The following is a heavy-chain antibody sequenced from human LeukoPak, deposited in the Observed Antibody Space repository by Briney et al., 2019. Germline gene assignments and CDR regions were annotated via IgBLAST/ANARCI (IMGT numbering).Heavy chain of an antibody. CDR3: ARDYVWGSYRLLAFDI. D-gene: IGHD3-16*02. V-gene: IGHV3-21*01. CDR1: GFTFSSYS. Sequence: GGSLRLSCAASGFTFSSYSMNWVRQAPGKGLEWVSSISSSSSYIYYADSVKGRFTISRDNAKNSLYLQMNSLRAEDTAVYYCARDYVWGSYRLLAFDIWGQGKMVTVSS. CDR2: ISSSSSYI. J-gene: IGHJ3*02.